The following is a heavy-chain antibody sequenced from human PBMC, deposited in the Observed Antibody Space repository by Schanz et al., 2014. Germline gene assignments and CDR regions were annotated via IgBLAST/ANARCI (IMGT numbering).Heavy chain of an antibody. Sequence: VQLVESGGGVVQPGGSLRLSCVASGFTFSSHSMNWVRQAPGKGLEWLSYISRDGTTSYYAGSVKGRFTNSRDNAKNSLYLEMTSLRGEDTAVYYCARENLNWEAFDIWGQGTVVTVSS. CDR1: GFTFSSHS. V-gene: IGHV3-48*04. J-gene: IGHJ3*02. CDR3: ARENLNWEAFDI. D-gene: IGHD7-27*01. CDR2: ISRDGTTS.